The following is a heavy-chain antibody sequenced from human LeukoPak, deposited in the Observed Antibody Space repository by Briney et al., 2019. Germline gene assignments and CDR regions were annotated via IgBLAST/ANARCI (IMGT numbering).Heavy chain of an antibody. D-gene: IGHD1-26*01. CDR2: ISYDGSNK. V-gene: IGHV3-30*18. J-gene: IGHJ4*02. Sequence: PGRSLRLSCAASGFTFSGYGMHWVRQAPGKGLEWVAVISYDGSNKYYADSVKGRFTISRDNSKNTLYLQMNSLRAEDTAVYYCAKEIGGSWGGDLDYWGQGTLVTVSS. CDR1: GFTFSGYG. CDR3: AKEIGGSWGGDLDY.